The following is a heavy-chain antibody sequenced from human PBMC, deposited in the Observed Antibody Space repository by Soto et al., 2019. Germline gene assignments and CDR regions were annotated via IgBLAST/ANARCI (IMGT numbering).Heavy chain of an antibody. J-gene: IGHJ5*02. Sequence: ASVKVSCTDSGYTFTSYGSSWVRQAPGQGLEWMGWISAYNGNTNYAQKLQGRVTMTTDTSTSTAYMELRSLRSDDTAVYYCARDGGTYYDILTGHFGTNNWFDPWGQGTLVTVSS. V-gene: IGHV1-18*01. CDR2: ISAYNGNT. D-gene: IGHD3-9*01. CDR1: GYTFTSYG. CDR3: ARDGGTYYDILTGHFGTNNWFDP.